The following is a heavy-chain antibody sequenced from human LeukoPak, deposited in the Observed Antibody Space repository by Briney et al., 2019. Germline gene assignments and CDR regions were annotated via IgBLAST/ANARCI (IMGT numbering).Heavy chain of an antibody. D-gene: IGHD5-18*01. J-gene: IGHJ2*01. CDR1: GGSISSGGYY. V-gene: IGHV4-31*03. CDR3: ARPNPDTAMVPDWYFDL. CDR2: IYYSGST. Sequence: PSETLSLTCTVSGGSISSGGYYWSWIRQHPGKGLEWIGYIYYSGSTYYNPSLKSRVTISVDTSKNQFSLKLSSVTAADTAVYYCARPNPDTAMVPDWYFDLWGRGTLVTVSS.